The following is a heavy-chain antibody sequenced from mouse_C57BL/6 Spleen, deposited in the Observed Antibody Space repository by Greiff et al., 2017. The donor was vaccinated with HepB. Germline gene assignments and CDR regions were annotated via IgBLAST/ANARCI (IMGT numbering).Heavy chain of an antibody. CDR1: GFNFKNTY. CDR2: IDPANGNT. V-gene: IGHV14-3*01. J-gene: IGHJ2*01. CDR3: DRELALDY. Sequence: VQLQQSVAELVRPGASVKFSCTASGFNFKNTYMHWVKQRPEQGLEWIGRIDPANGNTNYAPKFQGKATITADTSSNTAYLQLSSLTSEDTAIYYSDRELALDYWGQGTTLTVSS. D-gene: IGHD4-1*01.